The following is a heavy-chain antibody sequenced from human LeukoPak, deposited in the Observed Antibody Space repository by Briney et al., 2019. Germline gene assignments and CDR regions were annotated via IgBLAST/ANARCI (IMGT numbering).Heavy chain of an antibody. CDR3: ARGITGTLYYSYYAMDV. V-gene: IGHV1-18*01. Sequence: ASVKVSCTASGYTFTSYGISWVRQAPGQGLEWMGWISAYNGNTNYAQKLQGRVTMTTDTSTSTAYMELRSLRSDDTAVYYCARGITGTLYYSYYAMDVWGQGTTVTVSS. J-gene: IGHJ6*02. CDR2: ISAYNGNT. CDR1: GYTFTSYG. D-gene: IGHD1-20*01.